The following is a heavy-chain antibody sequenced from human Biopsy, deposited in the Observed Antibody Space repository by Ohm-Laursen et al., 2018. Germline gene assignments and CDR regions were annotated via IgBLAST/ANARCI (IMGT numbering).Heavy chain of an antibody. J-gene: IGHJ3*02. D-gene: IGHD2-8*01. CDR3: AKGGCYSECTNGVCPVDGFDM. Sequence: SLRLSCAASGFSFKSYGMHWVRQAPGKGLEWVALMSYDGSNEYYSDSVKGRFSISRDNSNNTLFLQMNSLRSDDTAVYSCAKGGCYSECTNGVCPVDGFDMWGQGTMVTVSS. CDR2: MSYDGSNE. CDR1: GFSFKSYG. V-gene: IGHV3-30*18.